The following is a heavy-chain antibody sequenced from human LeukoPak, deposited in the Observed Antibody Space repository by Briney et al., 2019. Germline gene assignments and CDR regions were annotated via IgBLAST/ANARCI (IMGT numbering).Heavy chain of an antibody. V-gene: IGHV1-8*01. D-gene: IGHD5-12*01. CDR3: ARSMAAFQGYENEDY. J-gene: IGHJ4*02. CDR2: MNPNSGNT. CDR1: GYTFTSYD. Sequence: ASVKVSCKASGYTFTSYDINWVRQATAQGLEWMGWMNPNSGNTGYAQKFQGRVTMTRNTSISTAYMELSSLRSEDTAVYYCARSMAAFQGYENEDYWGQGTLVTVSS.